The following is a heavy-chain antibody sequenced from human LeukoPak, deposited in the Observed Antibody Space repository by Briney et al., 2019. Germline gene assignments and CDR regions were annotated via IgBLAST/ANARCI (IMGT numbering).Heavy chain of an antibody. D-gene: IGHD3-3*01. V-gene: IGHV3-11*01. Sequence: PGGSLRLSCAASGFTFSDYYMSWIRQAPGKGLEWVSYISSSGSTIYYADSVKGRFTISRDNAKNSLYLQMNSLRAEDTAVYYCAKDQYDFWSGYSGSYFDYWGQGTLVTVSS. J-gene: IGHJ4*02. CDR3: AKDQYDFWSGYSGSYFDY. CDR2: ISSSGSTI. CDR1: GFTFSDYY.